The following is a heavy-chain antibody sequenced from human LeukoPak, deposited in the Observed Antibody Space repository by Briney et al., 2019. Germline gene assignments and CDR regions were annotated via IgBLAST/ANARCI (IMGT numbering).Heavy chain of an antibody. V-gene: IGHV3-73*01. J-gene: IGHJ4*02. D-gene: IGHD2-15*01. CDR1: GFTSSGSA. CDR3: LVVVAATPY. Sequence: GGSLKLSCAASGFTSSGSAMHWVRQASGKGLEWVGRIRSKANSYATAYAASVKGRFTISRDDSKNTAYLQMNSLKTEDTAVYYSLVVVAATPYWGQGTLVTVSS. CDR2: IRSKANSYAT.